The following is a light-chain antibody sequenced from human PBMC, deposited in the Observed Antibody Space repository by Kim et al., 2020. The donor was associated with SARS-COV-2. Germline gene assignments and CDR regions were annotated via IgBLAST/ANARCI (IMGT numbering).Light chain of an antibody. CDR3: QSYDSSLSVWV. CDR1: SSNIGAGYD. J-gene: IGLJ3*02. CDR2: GNS. V-gene: IGLV1-40*01. Sequence: QSVLTQPPSVSGAPGQRVNISCTGSSSNIGAGYDVHWYQQLPGTAPKLLIYGNSNRPSGVPDRFSGSKSGTSASLAITGLQAEDEADYYCQSYDSSLSVWVFGGGTQLTVL.